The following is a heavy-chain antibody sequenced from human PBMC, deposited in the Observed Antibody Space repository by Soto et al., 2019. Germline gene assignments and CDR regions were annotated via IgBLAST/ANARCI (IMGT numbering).Heavy chain of an antibody. Sequence: SETLSLTCAVSSGSISSSNWWCWVRQPPGEGLEWFGVICNSGSTNYDPSLKGRVTISVDKSKNKLYLQMNRVTAADTAVYYCARDSHGSRKGFDPWGQGTLVTVSS. J-gene: IGHJ5*02. V-gene: IGHV4-4*02. CDR3: ARDSHGSRKGFDP. CDR1: SGSISSSNW. CDR2: ICNSGST.